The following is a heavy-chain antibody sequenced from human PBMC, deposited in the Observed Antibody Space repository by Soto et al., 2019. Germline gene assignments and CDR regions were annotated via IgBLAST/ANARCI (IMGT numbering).Heavy chain of an antibody. D-gene: IGHD3-16*02. CDR1: GFTFDDYA. V-gene: IGHV3-9*01. Sequence: GGSLRLSCAASGFTFDDYAMHWVRQAPGKGLEWVSGISWNSGSIGYADSVKGRFTISRDNAKNSLYLQMKSLRAEDTALYYCASLLYYDYIWGSYRRKPLHWYFDLWGRGTLVTVSS. CDR3: ASLLYYDYIWGSYRRKPLHWYFDL. J-gene: IGHJ2*01. CDR2: ISWNSGSI.